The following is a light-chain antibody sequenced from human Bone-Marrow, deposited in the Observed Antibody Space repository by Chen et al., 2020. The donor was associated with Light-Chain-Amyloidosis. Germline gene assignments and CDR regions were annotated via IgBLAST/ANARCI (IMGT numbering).Light chain of an antibody. Sequence: QSVLTQPPSASGTPGQRVTISCSGSSSNIGNNYVYWYQQVPRTAPKLLIYKNNQRPSGVPDRFSGSRSGTSASLAISGLRSEDDADYYCAAWDDSPNGVVFGGGTKLTVL. J-gene: IGLJ2*01. CDR3: AAWDDSPNGVV. V-gene: IGLV1-47*01. CDR2: KNN. CDR1: SSNIGNNY.